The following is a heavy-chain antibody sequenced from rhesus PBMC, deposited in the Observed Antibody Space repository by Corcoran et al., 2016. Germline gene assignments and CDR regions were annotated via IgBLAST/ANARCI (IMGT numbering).Heavy chain of an antibody. CDR2: IADDGRKK. CDR3: ARDDIAAGDY. V-gene: IGHV3-54*02. J-gene: IGHJ4*01. Sequence: EVQLVASGGGLVQPGGSLRLSCAASGFTFSSSGMHWVRQAPGKGLEWVAVIADDGRKKDYADSGKDRFTISRDNSKNMLYRQMNNLKWEDTAGYDWARDDIAAGDYWGQGVVVTVSS. D-gene: IGHD6-13*01. CDR1: GFTFSSSG.